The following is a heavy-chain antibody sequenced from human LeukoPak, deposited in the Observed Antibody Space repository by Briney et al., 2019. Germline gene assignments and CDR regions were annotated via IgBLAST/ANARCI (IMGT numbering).Heavy chain of an antibody. Sequence: SEILSLTCAVYGGSFSGYYWSWIRQPPGKGLEWIGEINHSGSTNYNPSPRSRVTISVDTSKNQFSLKLSSVTAADTAVYYCASDIFDIWGQGTMVTVSS. CDR1: GGSFSGYY. J-gene: IGHJ3*02. D-gene: IGHD3-9*01. CDR3: ASDIFDI. CDR2: INHSGST. V-gene: IGHV4-34*01.